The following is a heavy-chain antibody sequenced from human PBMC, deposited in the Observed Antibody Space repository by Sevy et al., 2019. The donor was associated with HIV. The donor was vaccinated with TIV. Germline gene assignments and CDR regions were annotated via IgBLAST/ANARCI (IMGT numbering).Heavy chain of an antibody. CDR2: INPNSGGT. Sequence: ASVKVSCKASGYTFTGYYMHWVRQAPGQGLEWMGWINPNSGGTNYAQKFQGRVTMTRDTSISTADMELSRLRSDDTAVYYCASGLLWFGEPLPYYMDVWGKGTTVTVSS. D-gene: IGHD3-10*01. CDR3: ASGLLWFGEPLPYYMDV. V-gene: IGHV1-2*02. J-gene: IGHJ6*03. CDR1: GYTFTGYY.